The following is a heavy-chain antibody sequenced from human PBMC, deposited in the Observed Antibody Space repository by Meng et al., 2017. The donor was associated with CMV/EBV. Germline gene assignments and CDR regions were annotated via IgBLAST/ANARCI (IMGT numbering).Heavy chain of an antibody. CDR1: GGTFSSYA. V-gene: IGHV1-69*05. D-gene: IGHD2-2*01. CDR2: IIPIFGTA. J-gene: IGHJ5*02. CDR3: ARTVVVPAAPEGWFDP. Sequence: SVKVSCKASGGTFSSYAISWVRQAPGQGLEWMGGIIPIFGTANYAQKFQGRVTITTDESTSTAYMELSSLRSGDTAVYYCARTVVVPAAPEGWFDPWGQGTLVTVSS.